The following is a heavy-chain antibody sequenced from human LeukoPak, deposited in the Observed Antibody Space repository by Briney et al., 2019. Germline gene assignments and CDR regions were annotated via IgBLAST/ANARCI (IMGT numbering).Heavy chain of an antibody. CDR1: VYTFTGYY. V-gene: IGHV1-2*02. CDR3: ARAGDTYGYYYYGLDV. D-gene: IGHD7-27*01. Sequence: AASVKVSCKASVYTFTGYYMHWVRQAPGQGLEWMGWINPNSGGTKYAQTFKGRVTMTRDTSISTAYMELSSLRSDDTAVYYCARAGDTYGYYYYGLDVWGQGTTVTVSS. J-gene: IGHJ6*02. CDR2: INPNSGGT.